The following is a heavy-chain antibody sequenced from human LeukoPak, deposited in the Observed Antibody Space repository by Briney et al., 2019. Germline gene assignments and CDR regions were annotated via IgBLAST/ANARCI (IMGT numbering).Heavy chain of an antibody. J-gene: IGHJ4*02. V-gene: IGHV3-53*05. CDR3: RGEYYDSSGYYDY. CDR2: IYSGGST. D-gene: IGHD3-22*01. CDR1: GFTVSSNY. Sequence: GGSLRLSCAASGFTVSSNYMSWVRQAPGKGLEWVSVIYSGGSTYYADSVKGRFTISRDNSKNTLYLQVNSLRAEDTAVYYCRGEYYDSSGYYDYWGQGTLVTVSS.